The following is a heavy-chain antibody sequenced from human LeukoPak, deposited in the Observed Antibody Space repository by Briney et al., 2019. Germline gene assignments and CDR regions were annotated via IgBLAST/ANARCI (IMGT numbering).Heavy chain of an antibody. CDR2: IYSGGST. V-gene: IGHV3-53*01. CDR3: ARRAGAYSHPYDY. J-gene: IGHJ4*02. Sequence: GGSLRLSCAASGFTVSSNYMSWVRQAPGKGLEWVSVIYSGGSTYYADSVKGRFTISRDDSKNTLYLQMNSLRAEDTAVYYCARRAGAYSHPYDYWGQGTLVTVSS. D-gene: IGHD4/OR15-4a*01. CDR1: GFTVSSNY.